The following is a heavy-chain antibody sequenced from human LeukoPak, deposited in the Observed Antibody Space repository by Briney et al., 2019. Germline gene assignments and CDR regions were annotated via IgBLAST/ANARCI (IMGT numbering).Heavy chain of an antibody. CDR2: ISSSGSTI. CDR1: GFTFSSYE. J-gene: IGHJ4*02. D-gene: IGHD3-22*01. CDR3: AKEGRDYYDTSGYYEYFDY. Sequence: GGSLRLSCAASGFTFSSYEMNWVRQAPGKGLEWVSYISSSGSTIYYADSVKGRFTISRDNAKNSLYLQMNSLRAEDTAVYYCAKEGRDYYDTSGYYEYFDYWGQGTLVTVSS. V-gene: IGHV3-48*03.